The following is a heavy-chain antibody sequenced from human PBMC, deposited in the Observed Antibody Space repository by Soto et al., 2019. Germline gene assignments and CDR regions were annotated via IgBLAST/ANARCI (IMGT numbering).Heavy chain of an antibody. J-gene: IGHJ6*02. CDR1: GGTFSSYA. V-gene: IGHV1-69*13. D-gene: IGHD6-19*01. CDR3: ATDSSGYYYYGMDV. CDR2: IIPIFGTA. Sequence: ASVKVSCKASGGTFSSYAISWVRQAPGQGLEWMGGIIPIFGTANYAQKFKGRVTITADESTSTAYMELSSLRSEDTAVYYCATDSSGYYYYGMDVWGQGTTVTVSS.